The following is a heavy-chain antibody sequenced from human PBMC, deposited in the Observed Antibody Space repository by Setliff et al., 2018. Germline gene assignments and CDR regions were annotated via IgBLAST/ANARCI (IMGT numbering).Heavy chain of an antibody. CDR2: IYTDGST. J-gene: IGHJ6*03. V-gene: IGHV4-4*07. D-gene: IGHD6-19*01. CDR3: ARAISGWYSAHYYYMDV. Sequence: SETLSLTCTVSGGSLGTYNYWSWIRQPAGKGLEWIGQIYTDGSTNYNPSLRSRVTISVDKSNNQFSLKLSSVTAADTAVYYCARAISGWYSAHYYYMDVWGKGTTVTVSS. CDR1: GGSLGTYNY.